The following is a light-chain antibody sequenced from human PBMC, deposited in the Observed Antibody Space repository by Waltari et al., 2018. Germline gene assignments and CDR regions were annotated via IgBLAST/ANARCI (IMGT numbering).Light chain of an antibody. CDR3: QQSYRSPLFT. J-gene: IGKJ3*01. CDR2: AAS. Sequence: DIQMTQSPSSLSASVGDRVTITCRASQSISTYLNWYQQKPGKAPKLLIYAASTLQSGVPSRFSGSGSGTDFTLTIGSMQPEDFATYYCQQSYRSPLFTFGPGTKVEIK. CDR1: QSISTY. V-gene: IGKV1-39*01.